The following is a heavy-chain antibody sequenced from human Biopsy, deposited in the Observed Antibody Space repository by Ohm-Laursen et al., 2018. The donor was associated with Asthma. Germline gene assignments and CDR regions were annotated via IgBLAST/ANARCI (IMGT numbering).Heavy chain of an antibody. CDR3: ARKAGSCISRNCYALEF. V-gene: IGHV1-69*13. J-gene: IGHJ4*02. Sequence: SVKVSCKSLGGSFNTYVIGWVRQAPGQGLEWMGGIISVFGTTTYPQKFQDRVTITADDSTSTIYMKLSSLRSEDTAVYYCARKAGSCISRNCYALEFWGQGTLVTVSS. CDR2: IISVFGTT. CDR1: GGSFNTYV. D-gene: IGHD2-2*01.